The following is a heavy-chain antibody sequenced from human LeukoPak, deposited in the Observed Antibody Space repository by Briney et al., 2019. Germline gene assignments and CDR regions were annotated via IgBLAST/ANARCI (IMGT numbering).Heavy chain of an antibody. CDR3: ARGTYYYDSSGYAVRSYFDY. CDR2: IDYSGST. Sequence: SETLSLTCTVSGGSVSSYYWSWIRRPPGKGLEWTGYIDYSGSTNYKPSLKSRVTISVATSKNQFSLRLSSVTAADTAVYYCARGTYYYDSSGYAVRSYFDYWGQGTLVTVSS. J-gene: IGHJ4*02. D-gene: IGHD3-22*01. V-gene: IGHV4-59*02. CDR1: GGSVSSYY.